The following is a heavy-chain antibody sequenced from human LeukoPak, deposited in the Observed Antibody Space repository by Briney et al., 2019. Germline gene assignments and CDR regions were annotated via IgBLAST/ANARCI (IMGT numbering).Heavy chain of an antibody. J-gene: IGHJ4*02. Sequence: PGGSLRLSCAASGFTFSSYEMNWVRQAPGKGLEWVAVISYDGSNKYYADSVRGRFTISRDNSKNTLYLQMNSLRAEDTAVYYCAKDGDLGRWDYWGQGTLVTVSS. V-gene: IGHV3-30*18. CDR2: ISYDGSNK. CDR1: GFTFSSYE. CDR3: AKDGDLGRWDY. D-gene: IGHD4-23*01.